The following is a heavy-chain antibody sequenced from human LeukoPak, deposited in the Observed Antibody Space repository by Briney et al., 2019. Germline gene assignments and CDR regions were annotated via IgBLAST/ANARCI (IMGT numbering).Heavy chain of an antibody. CDR3: ARGAAYYDFWSGYLDRPMDYFDY. CDR1: VGSFSGYY. Sequence: SETLSLTCAVYVGSFSGYYWSWIRQPPGKGLEWIGEINHSGSTNYNPSLKSRVTISLDTSKNQFSLKLSSVTPADTAVYYCARGAAYYDFWSGYLDRPMDYFDYWGQGTLVTVSS. V-gene: IGHV4-34*01. J-gene: IGHJ4*02. D-gene: IGHD3-3*01. CDR2: INHSGST.